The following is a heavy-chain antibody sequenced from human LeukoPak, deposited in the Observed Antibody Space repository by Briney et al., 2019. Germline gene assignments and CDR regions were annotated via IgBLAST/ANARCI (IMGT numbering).Heavy chain of an antibody. CDR1: GFTFSSFH. Sequence: GGSLRLSCAASGFTFSSFHMTWVRQAPGKGLEWVSTINAGGAGAYYADSVKGRFTISRDNSKNTVYLQMNSLRAGDTAVYYCAKRGGPSPLDYWGQGTLVTVSS. D-gene: IGHD2-15*01. CDR3: AKRGGPSPLDY. J-gene: IGHJ4*02. CDR2: INAGGAGA. V-gene: IGHV3-23*01.